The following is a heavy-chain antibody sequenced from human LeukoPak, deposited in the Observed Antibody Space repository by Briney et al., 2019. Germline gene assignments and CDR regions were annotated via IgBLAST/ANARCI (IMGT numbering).Heavy chain of an antibody. J-gene: IGHJ3*02. V-gene: IGHV3-48*03. CDR1: GFTFSSYE. CDR2: ISSSGSTI. D-gene: IGHD3-3*01. CDR3: ARDKDTIFGPGPSGAFDI. Sequence: PGGALGLSCVASGFTFSSYEMNWVRQAPGKGLEWVSYISSSGSTIYYADSVKGGFTISRDNAKNSLYLQMHSLRAEDTAVYYCARDKDTIFGPGPSGAFDIWGQGTMVTVSS.